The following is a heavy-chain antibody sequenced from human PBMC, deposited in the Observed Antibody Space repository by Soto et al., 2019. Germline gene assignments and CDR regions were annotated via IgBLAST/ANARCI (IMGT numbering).Heavy chain of an antibody. Sequence: QINLKASGPTLVKPTQTLTPTCSFSGFSLTTAGVGVGWVRQSPGEALEWLALIYWDDDERYNPSLKTRLTITKETSKNQVVLKRIDMAPVDTATYYCAQSRNLITVDAHVGDFYSWGQGALVTVSS. CDR3: AQSRNLITVDAHVGDFYS. J-gene: IGHJ4*02. CDR2: IYWDDDE. V-gene: IGHV2-5*02. D-gene: IGHD3-10*01. CDR1: GFSLTTAGVG.